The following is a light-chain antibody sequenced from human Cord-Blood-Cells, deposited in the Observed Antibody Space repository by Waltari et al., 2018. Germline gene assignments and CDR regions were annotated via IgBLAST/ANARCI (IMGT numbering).Light chain of an antibody. CDR3: QQYNNWPYS. CDR2: GAS. J-gene: IGKJ2*03. CDR1: QSVSSN. V-gene: IGKV3-15*01. Sequence: EIVMTQSPATLSVSPGDRATLPCRASQSVSSNLAWYQQKPGQAPRLLIYGASTRATGIPARFSGSGSGTESTLTISSLQSEDFAVYYCQQYNNWPYSFGQGTKLEIK.